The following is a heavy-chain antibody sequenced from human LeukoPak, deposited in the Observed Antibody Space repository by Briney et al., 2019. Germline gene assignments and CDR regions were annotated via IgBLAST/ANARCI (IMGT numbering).Heavy chain of an antibody. Sequence: PSGTLSLSCSDSGDSISNSNYYWGCIRQPPGEGRGWIVSIDDSGTNYYSPSLESRITIYVDKSKNQFSLKLSSVTATDTSVYYCVRRRLDQQLVTDYWGQGILVTVSS. J-gene: IGHJ4*02. CDR2: IDDSGTN. CDR3: VRRRLDQQLVTDY. D-gene: IGHD6-13*01. CDR1: GDSISNSNYY. V-gene: IGHV4-39*01.